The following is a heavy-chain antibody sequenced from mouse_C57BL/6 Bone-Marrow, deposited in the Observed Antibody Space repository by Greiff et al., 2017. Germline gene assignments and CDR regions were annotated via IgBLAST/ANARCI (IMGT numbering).Heavy chain of an antibody. Sequence: VQLQQPGAELVKPGASVKLSCKASGSTFTTYYMHWVKQRPEQGLEWIGGIDPEDGNTKYAPKFQGKATITTDTSTNTADLHLSSLTAEDTAVYYCAPYAMDYWGQGTSVTVSS. CDR3: APYAMDY. CDR1: GSTFTTYY. J-gene: IGHJ4*01. V-gene: IGHV14-2*02. CDR2: IDPEDGNT.